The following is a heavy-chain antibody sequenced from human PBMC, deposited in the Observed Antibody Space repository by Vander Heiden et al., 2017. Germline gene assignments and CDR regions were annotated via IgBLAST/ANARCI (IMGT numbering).Heavy chain of an antibody. Sequence: EVQLVESGGGLIQLGGSMRLSCSASGFTVSSNYMSWVRQAPGKGLEWVSVIYSGGSTYYADSVKGRFTISRDNSKNTLYLQMNSLRAEDTAVYYCARDQKQLVGYYHYGMDVWGQGTTVTVSS. CDR3: ARDQKQLVGYYHYGMDV. J-gene: IGHJ6*02. D-gene: IGHD6-6*01. CDR1: GFTVSSNY. V-gene: IGHV3-53*01. CDR2: IYSGGST.